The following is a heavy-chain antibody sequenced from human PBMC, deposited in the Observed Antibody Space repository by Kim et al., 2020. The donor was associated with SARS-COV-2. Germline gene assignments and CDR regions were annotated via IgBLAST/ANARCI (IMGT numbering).Heavy chain of an antibody. CDR3: AAGVIFDY. V-gene: IGHV3-48*04. CDR2: STI. J-gene: IGHJ4*02. D-gene: IGHD3-10*01. Sequence: STISYDDSVKGRFTISRDNAKNSLYLQMNSLRAEDTAVYYCAAGVIFDYWGQGTLVTVSS.